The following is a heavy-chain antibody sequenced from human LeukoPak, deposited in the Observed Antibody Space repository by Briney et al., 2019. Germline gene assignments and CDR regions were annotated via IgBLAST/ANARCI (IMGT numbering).Heavy chain of an antibody. CDR1: GGTFSSYA. CDR3: AREGNNWNYVGPSWFDP. J-gene: IGHJ5*02. V-gene: IGHV1-69*05. Sequence: SVKVSCNASGGTFSSYAISWVRQAPGQGLEWMGGIIPIFGTANYAQKFQGRVTITTDESTSTAYMELSSLRSEDTAVYYCAREGNNWNYVGPSWFDPWGQGTLVTFSS. D-gene: IGHD1-7*01. CDR2: IIPIFGTA.